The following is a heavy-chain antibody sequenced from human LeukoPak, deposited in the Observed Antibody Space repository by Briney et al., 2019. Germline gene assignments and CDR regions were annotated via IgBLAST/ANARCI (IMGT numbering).Heavy chain of an antibody. CDR3: ARLKYSYGYWFDP. J-gene: IGHJ5*02. Sequence: GASVKVSCKASGGTFISYAISWVRQAPGQGLEWMGRIIPIFGIANYAQKFQGRVTITADESTSTAYMELSSLRSEDTAVYYCARLKYSYGYWFDPWGQGTLVTVSS. D-gene: IGHD5-18*01. CDR1: GGTFISYA. CDR2: IIPIFGIA. V-gene: IGHV1-69*13.